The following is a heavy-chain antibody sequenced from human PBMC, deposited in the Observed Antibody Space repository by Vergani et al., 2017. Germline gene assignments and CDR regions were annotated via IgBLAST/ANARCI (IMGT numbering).Heavy chain of an antibody. D-gene: IGHD2-2*02. Sequence: QVQLVQSGAEVKKPGSSVKVSCKASGGTFSSYAISWVRQAPGQGVEWMGGSIPILGTANYAQKFQGRVTITADASTSAAYMELSSLRSEDTAVYYCAREDVRYCSSTSCYTHFDYWGQGTLVTVSS. CDR2: SIPILGTA. V-gene: IGHV1-69*01. CDR1: GGTFSSYA. J-gene: IGHJ4*02. CDR3: AREDVRYCSSTSCYTHFDY.